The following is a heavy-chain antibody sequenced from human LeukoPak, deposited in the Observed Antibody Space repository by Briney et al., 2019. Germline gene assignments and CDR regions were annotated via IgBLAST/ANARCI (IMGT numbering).Heavy chain of an antibody. J-gene: IGHJ4*02. D-gene: IGHD6-13*01. CDR2: ISGSGGST. CDR3: AKDDSSSWYRGVGY. CDR1: GFTFSSYA. V-gene: IGHV3-23*01. Sequence: PGGSLRLSCAASGFTFSSYAMSWVRQAPGKGLEWVSAISGSGGSTYYADSVKGRFTISRDNSKKILYLQMNSLRVEDTAVYSCAKDDSSSWYRGVGYWGQGTLVTVPS.